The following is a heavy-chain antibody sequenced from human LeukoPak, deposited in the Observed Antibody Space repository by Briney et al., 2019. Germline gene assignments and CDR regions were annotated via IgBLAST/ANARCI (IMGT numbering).Heavy chain of an antibody. CDR2: IYYSGST. D-gene: IGHD3-22*01. J-gene: IGHJ4*02. CDR1: GGSISSSSYY. Sequence: SETLSLTCTVSGGSISSSSYYWGWIRQPPGKGLEWIGSIYYSGSTYYNPSLKSRVTISVDTSKNQFSLKLSSVTAADTAVYYCARGELLPTYYFDYWGQGTLVTVSS. CDR3: ARGELLPTYYFDY. V-gene: IGHV4-39*07.